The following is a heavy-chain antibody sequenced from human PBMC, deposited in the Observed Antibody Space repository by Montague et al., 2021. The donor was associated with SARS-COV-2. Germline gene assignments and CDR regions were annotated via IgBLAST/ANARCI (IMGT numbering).Heavy chain of an antibody. V-gene: IGHV3-74*01. CDR3: ARGGRDDYHYPFDS. CDR1: GFTFSSYW. D-gene: IGHD5-24*01. CDR2: VSPDGSDT. Sequence: SLSLSCSASGFTFSSYWMHWVRQVPGRGLVWVSRVSPDGSDTTYTDSVEGRFIISRDNVKDTLYLAMSSLGAEDTAVYFCARGGRDDYHYPFDSWGRGTLVTVSS. J-gene: IGHJ4*02.